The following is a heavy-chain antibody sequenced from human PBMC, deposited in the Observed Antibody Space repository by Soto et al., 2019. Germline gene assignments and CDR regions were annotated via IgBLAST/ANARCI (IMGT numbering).Heavy chain of an antibody. D-gene: IGHD5-18*01. J-gene: IGHJ6*02. CDR2: IRSKANSYAT. Sequence: PGGSLRLSCAASGFTFSGSAMHWVRQASGKGLEWVGRIRSKANSYATAYAASVKGRFTISRDDSKSTAYLQMNSLKTEDTAVYYCTSRGYSYGNYYYGMDVRAQGTTVTVSS. CDR1: GFTFSGSA. CDR3: TSRGYSYGNYYYGMDV. V-gene: IGHV3-73*01.